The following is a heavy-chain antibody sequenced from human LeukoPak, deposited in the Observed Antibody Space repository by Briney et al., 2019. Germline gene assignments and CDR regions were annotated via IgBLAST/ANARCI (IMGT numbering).Heavy chain of an antibody. Sequence: GGSLRLSCAASGFTFSNYSMNWVRQAPGKGLEWVSSISSSSSYIYYADSMKGRFTISRDNAKKSLYLQMNSLRAEDTAVYYCARRAGAYSHPYDYWGQGTLVTVSS. CDR3: ARRAGAYSHPYDY. J-gene: IGHJ4*02. CDR2: ISSSSSYI. D-gene: IGHD4/OR15-4a*01. V-gene: IGHV3-21*01. CDR1: GFTFSNYS.